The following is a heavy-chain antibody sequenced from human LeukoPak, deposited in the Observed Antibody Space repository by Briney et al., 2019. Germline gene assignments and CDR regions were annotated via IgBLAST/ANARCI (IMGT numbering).Heavy chain of an antibody. CDR3: ARGSGYYDTGSFSFVDN. Sequence: SQTLSLTCAISGDSVPSDSAAWHWLRQSPSRSLEWLGRTHYRSQRFIDYALSVQTRITINSDTSRNQFSLELISVTPEDTGVYYCARGSGYYDTGSFSFVDNWGQGTLVTVSS. D-gene: IGHD3-22*01. CDR1: GDSVPSDSAA. CDR2: THYRSQRFI. V-gene: IGHV6-1*01. J-gene: IGHJ4*02.